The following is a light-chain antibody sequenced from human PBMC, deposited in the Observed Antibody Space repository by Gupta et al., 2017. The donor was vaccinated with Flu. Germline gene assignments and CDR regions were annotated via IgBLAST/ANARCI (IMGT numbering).Light chain of an antibody. CDR3: QQGYRMPQT. Sequence: DLPLTQSPSSLSASVGARVTITCRSSQNIGRFFNWYQHTPGQAPKLLIYAASNLQSGVPSRFTGGGFGTDFTITSSSLKTEDCATYEGQQGYRMPQTFGRGTKLEIK. V-gene: IGKV1-39*01. CDR1: QNIGRF. J-gene: IGKJ4*01. CDR2: AAS.